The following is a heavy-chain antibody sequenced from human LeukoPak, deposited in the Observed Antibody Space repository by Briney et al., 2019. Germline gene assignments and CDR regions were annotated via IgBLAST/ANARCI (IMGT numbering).Heavy chain of an antibody. CDR1: GFSFSSYI. Sequence: GGSLRLSCAASGFSFSSYIMNWVRQAPGKGLEWVSHISSSSSTIYYADSVKGRFTISRDNAKNSLYLQMNSLRAEDTAVYYCARDVARGGTFDYWGQGTLVTVSS. D-gene: IGHD2-15*01. J-gene: IGHJ4*02. CDR2: ISSSSSTI. V-gene: IGHV3-48*04. CDR3: ARDVARGGTFDY.